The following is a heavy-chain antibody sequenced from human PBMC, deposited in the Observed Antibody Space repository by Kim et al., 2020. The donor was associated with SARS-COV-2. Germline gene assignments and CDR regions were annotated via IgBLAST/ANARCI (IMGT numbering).Heavy chain of an antibody. J-gene: IGHJ2*01. CDR2: LSDSGGDT. CDR1: GFTFSSFA. Sequence: GGSLRFSCAASGFTFSSFAMTWVRQAPGKGLEWVSILSDSGGDTFYADSVKGRFTISRDNSKNSLYLQMNSLRAEDTAVYYCSKKGILARGQWYFDLGGRGAPGTVSP. D-gene: IGHD6-13*01. V-gene: IGHV3-23*01. CDR3: SKKGILARGQWYFDL.